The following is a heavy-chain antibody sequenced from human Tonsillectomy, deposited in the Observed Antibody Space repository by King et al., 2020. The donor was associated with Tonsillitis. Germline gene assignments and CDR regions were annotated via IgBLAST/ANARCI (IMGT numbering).Heavy chain of an antibody. D-gene: IGHD3-3*01. V-gene: IGHV3-74*01. CDR3: ARDGDGPITFDY. J-gene: IGHJ4*02. Sequence: VQLVESGGGLVQPGGSLRLSCATSGFTFSSLWMHWVRQAPGKGLVWVSRIDNDGIDTPYADSVKGRFTISRDNAKNTLYLQMNSLRAEDTAVYYCARDGDGPITFDYWGQGTLVTVSS. CDR1: GFTFSSLW. CDR2: IDNDGIDT.